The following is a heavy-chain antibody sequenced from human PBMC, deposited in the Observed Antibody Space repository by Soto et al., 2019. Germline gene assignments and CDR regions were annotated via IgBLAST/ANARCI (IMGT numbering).Heavy chain of an antibody. D-gene: IGHD3-16*01. Sequence: QVQLVESGGGVVQPGTSLRLSCVGSGFTFRSFVIHWVRQAPGKGLEWVALISYDGSNTYYGDSVKGRFTISRDNSKNTVDVQMDSLRVEDTALYYCARWGTTGGLDFWGQGTLVSVSS. V-gene: IGHV3-30*03. CDR3: ARWGTTGGLDF. CDR2: ISYDGSNT. CDR1: GFTFRSFV. J-gene: IGHJ4*02.